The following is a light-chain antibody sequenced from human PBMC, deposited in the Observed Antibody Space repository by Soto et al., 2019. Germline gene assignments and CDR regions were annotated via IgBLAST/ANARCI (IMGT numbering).Light chain of an antibody. Sequence: DIQMTQSPSSLSAFVGDRVTITCRASQTISSFLNWYQQKPGKAPKLLIHAASGLQSGVPSMFSGSGSGTDFSLTISSLQPEDFAIYYCQQSFSNPPTFGGGTKVE. J-gene: IGKJ4*01. V-gene: IGKV1-39*01. CDR3: QQSFSNPPT. CDR2: AAS. CDR1: QTISSF.